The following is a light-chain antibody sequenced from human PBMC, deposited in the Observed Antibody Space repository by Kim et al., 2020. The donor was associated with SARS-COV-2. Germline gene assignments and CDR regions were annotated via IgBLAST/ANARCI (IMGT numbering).Light chain of an antibody. Sequence: QSVLTQPPSVSGTPGQSVTIPCSGGITNIGSRPVNWYQHFPGMAPKLLIYSNNQRSSGVPDRFSASTSGTSASLAISGLHSEDEADYYCVAWDDSLNGPVFGGGTQLTVL. V-gene: IGLV1-44*01. CDR2: SNN. CDR3: VAWDDSLNGPV. J-gene: IGLJ3*02. CDR1: ITNIGSRP.